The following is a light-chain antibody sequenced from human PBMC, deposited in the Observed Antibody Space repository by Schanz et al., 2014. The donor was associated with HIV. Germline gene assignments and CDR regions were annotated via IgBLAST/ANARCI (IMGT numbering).Light chain of an antibody. CDR2: FKIHGSH. CDR3: QTWGTGIRV. Sequence: QLVLTLSPSASASLGASVKLTCTLKSGHNRYAIAWHQQLPERGPRSLMKFKIHGSHNKGDGIPDRFSGSSSGAERSLSISSLRSVDEADYHCQTWGTGIRVFGGGTKLTVL. J-gene: IGLJ3*02. CDR1: SGHNRYA. V-gene: IGLV4-69*01.